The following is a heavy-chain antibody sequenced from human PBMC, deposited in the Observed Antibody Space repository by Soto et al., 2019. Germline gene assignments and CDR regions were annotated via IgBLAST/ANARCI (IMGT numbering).Heavy chain of an antibody. J-gene: IGHJ1*01. CDR2: ISNDGKYE. D-gene: IGHD3-22*01. CDR3: ATEDESSGHAGTLHR. Sequence: QAQLVESGGGVVQPGTSLRVSCAASGFTFGSYVMHWARQAPGKGLEWVAGISNDGKYEHYTDSVKDRFTISRDNPRNTLYLKMSCLSPEDTALYYCATEDESSGHAGTLHRWGQGTLVTVSS. V-gene: IGHV3-30*03. CDR1: GFTFGSYV.